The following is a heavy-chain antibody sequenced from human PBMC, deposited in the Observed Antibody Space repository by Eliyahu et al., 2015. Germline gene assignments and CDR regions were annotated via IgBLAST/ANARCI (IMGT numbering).Heavy chain of an antibody. J-gene: IGHJ4*02. D-gene: IGHD1-26*01. CDR1: GFTFVSAA. CDR2: IAVGSGNT. Sequence: QIQLVQSGPEVTKPGTSVKVSCRXPGFTFVSAAVHWVRQAPGQRLEWIGWIAVGSGNTRYSRDFFSRVTITRDMSTSTAYMEFNTLNSGDTAVYYCAAEMLGALDYWGQGSLVTVSS. CDR3: AAEMLGALDY. V-gene: IGHV1-58*01.